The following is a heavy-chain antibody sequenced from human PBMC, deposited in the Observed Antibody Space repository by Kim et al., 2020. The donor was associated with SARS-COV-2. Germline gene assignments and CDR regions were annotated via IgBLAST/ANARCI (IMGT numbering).Heavy chain of an antibody. V-gene: IGHV3-7*01. J-gene: IGHJ3*02. D-gene: IGHD6-19*01. CDR1: GFTFSSYW. CDR3: ARDGDLYSSGKAAFDI. CDR2: IKQDGNQK. Sequence: GGSLRLSCAASGFTFSSYWMPWVRQAPGKGLEWVANIKQDGNQKYYVDSVKGRFTISRDNAKNSLYLQMNSLRAEDTAVYYCARDGDLYSSGKAAFDIWGQGTMVTVSS.